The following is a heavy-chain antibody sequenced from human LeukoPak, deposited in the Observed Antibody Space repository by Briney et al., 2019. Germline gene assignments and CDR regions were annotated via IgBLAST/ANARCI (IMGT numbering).Heavy chain of an antibody. V-gene: IGHV4-30-2*01. J-gene: IGHJ3*02. Sequence: SETLSLTCTVSGGSISSGGYYWSRIRQPPGKGLEWIGYIYHSGSTYYNPSLKSRVTISVDRSKNRFSLKLSSVTAADTAVYYCARHYILSGPSHAFDIWGQGTMVTVSS. CDR3: ARHYILSGPSHAFDI. D-gene: IGHD5-12*01. CDR1: GGSISSGGYY. CDR2: IYHSGST.